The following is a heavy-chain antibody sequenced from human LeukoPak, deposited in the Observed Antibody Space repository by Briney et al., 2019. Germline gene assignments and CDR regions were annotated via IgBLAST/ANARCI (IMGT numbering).Heavy chain of an antibody. Sequence: GGSLRLSCAASGFTVSRNYMTWVRQVLGKGLEWVSIIYSGGYTYYADSVKGRFIISADNSKNTLYLQLNSLRAEDTAVYYCARGSNTMIDSWGQGTLVTVSS. CDR2: IYSGGYT. J-gene: IGHJ4*02. D-gene: IGHD3-3*01. V-gene: IGHV3-66*01. CDR3: ARGSNTMIDS. CDR1: GFTVSRNY.